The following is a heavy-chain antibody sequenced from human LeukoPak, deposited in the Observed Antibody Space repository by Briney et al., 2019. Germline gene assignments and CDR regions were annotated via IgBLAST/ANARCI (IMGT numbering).Heavy chain of an antibody. Sequence: SETLSLTCAVYGGSFSGYYWSWIRQPPGKGLEWIGSIYYSGSTYYNPSLKSRVTISVDTSKNQFSLKLSSVTAADTAVYYCARSPITMVRGVHDYWGQGTLVTVSS. J-gene: IGHJ4*02. CDR2: IYYSGST. V-gene: IGHV4-34*01. CDR3: ARSPITMVRGVHDY. CDR1: GGSFSGYY. D-gene: IGHD3-10*01.